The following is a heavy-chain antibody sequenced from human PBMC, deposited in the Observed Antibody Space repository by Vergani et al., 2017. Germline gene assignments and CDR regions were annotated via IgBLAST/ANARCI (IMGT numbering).Heavy chain of an antibody. CDR3: ARSMVRGVMNTHFYYYYGMDV. CDR1: GYTFTGYY. J-gene: IGHJ6*02. V-gene: IGHV1-2*04. D-gene: IGHD3-10*01. CDR2: INPNSGGT. Sequence: QVQLVQSGAEVKKPGASVKVSCKASGYTFTGYYMHWVRQAPGQGLEWMGWINPNSGGTNYAQNVQGWVTMTRDTSISTAYMELSRLRSDDTAVYYCARSMVRGVMNTHFYYYYGMDVWGQGTTVTVSS.